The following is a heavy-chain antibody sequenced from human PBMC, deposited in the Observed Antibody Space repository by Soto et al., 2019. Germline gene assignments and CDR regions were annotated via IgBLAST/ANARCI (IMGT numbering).Heavy chain of an antibody. J-gene: IGHJ6*02. CDR3: AKGGSSIAPFYGMDV. CDR1: GFTFSSYG. V-gene: IGHV3-30*18. D-gene: IGHD6-6*01. Sequence: QVQLVESGGGVVQPGRSLRLSCAASGFTFSSYGMHWVRQAPGKGLEWVAVISYDGSNKYYADSVKGRFTISRDNSKNTLYLQMNSLRAEDTAVYYCAKGGSSIAPFYGMDVWGQGTTVTVSS. CDR2: ISYDGSNK.